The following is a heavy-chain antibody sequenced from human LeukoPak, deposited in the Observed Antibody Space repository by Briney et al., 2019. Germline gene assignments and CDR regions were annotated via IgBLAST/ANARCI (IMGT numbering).Heavy chain of an antibody. D-gene: IGHD4-17*01. CDR2: IIPIFGIA. J-gene: IGHJ3*02. V-gene: IGHV1-69*04. Sequence: VASVKVSCKASGGTFSSYAISWVGQAPGQGLEWMGRIIPIFGIANYAQKFQGRVTITADKSTSTAYMELSSLRSEDTAVYYCARAGLRGDAFDIWGQGTMVTVSS. CDR3: ARAGLRGDAFDI. CDR1: GGTFSSYA.